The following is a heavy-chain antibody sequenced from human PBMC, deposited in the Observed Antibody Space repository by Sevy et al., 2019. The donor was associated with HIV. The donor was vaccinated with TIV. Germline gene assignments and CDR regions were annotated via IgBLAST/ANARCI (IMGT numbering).Heavy chain of an antibody. CDR2: ISDSGDTT. V-gene: IGHV3-23*01. Sequence: GGSLRLSCAASGFTFTNYAMNWVRQAPGKGLEWVSGISDSGDTTHYADSVKGRFTISRDNAKNTVSLQMSSLRAEDTAIYYCAKLPSTVMFREKGYWGQGTRVTVSS. D-gene: IGHD3-10*01. CDR1: GFTFTNYA. J-gene: IGHJ4*02. CDR3: AKLPSTVMFREKGY.